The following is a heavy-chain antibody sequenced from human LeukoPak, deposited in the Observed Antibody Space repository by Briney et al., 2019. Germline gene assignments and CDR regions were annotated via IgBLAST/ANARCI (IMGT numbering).Heavy chain of an antibody. V-gene: IGHV4-59*01. CDR3: ARGGYGSGSYSLDP. CDR1: GGSISSYY. Sequence: SETLSLTCTVSGGSISSYYWSWIRQPPGKGLEWIGYIYYSGSTNYNPSLKGRVTISVDTSKNQFSLKLSSVTAADTAVYYCARGGYGSGSYSLDPWGQGTLVTVSS. D-gene: IGHD3-10*01. J-gene: IGHJ5*02. CDR2: IYYSGST.